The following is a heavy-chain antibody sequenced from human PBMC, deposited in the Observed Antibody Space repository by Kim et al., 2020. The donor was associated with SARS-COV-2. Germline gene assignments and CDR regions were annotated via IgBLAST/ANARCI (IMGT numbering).Heavy chain of an antibody. D-gene: IGHD6-19*01. CDR3: ARVIAVAGRLYHYFDY. CDR2: INAGNGNT. J-gene: IGHJ4*02. V-gene: IGHV1-3*01. CDR1: GYTFTSYA. Sequence: ASVKVSCKASGYTFTSYAMHWVRQAPGQRLEWMGWINAGNGNTKYSQKFQGRVTITRDTSASTAYMELSSLRSEDTAVYYCARVIAVAGRLYHYFDYWGQGTLVTVSS.